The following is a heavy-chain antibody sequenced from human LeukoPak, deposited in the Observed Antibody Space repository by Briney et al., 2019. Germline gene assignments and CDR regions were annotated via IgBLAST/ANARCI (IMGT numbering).Heavy chain of an antibody. V-gene: IGHV3-48*01. CDR2: ISGSSNTI. J-gene: IGHJ4*02. CDR3: ARADFWSAYPDY. Sequence: PGGSLRLSCAASGLTFSSYSMNWVRQAPGKGLEWVSYISGSSNTIYYADSVKGRFAISRDNAKNSLYLQMNNLRVEDTAVYYCARADFWSAYPDYWGQGTLVTVSS. D-gene: IGHD3-3*01. CDR1: GLTFSSYS.